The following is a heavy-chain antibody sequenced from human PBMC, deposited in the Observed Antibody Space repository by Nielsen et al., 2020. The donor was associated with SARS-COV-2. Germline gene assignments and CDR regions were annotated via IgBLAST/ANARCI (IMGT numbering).Heavy chain of an antibody. Sequence: SETLSLTCTVSGASISTGGYFWNWIRQHPGKGLEWIGSISYSGRTYDKPSLKSRVTISIDTSTNQFSLTLNTVTAADTAVYYCARSQPSKAFDSWGQGTLVTVSS. D-gene: IGHD6-6*01. V-gene: IGHV4-31*03. J-gene: IGHJ3*01. CDR3: ARSQPSKAFDS. CDR1: GASISTGGYF. CDR2: ISYSGRT.